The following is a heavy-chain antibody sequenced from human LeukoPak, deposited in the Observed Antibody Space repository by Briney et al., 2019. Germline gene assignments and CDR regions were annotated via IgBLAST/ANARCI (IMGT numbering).Heavy chain of an antibody. CDR1: GFTFSSYS. Sequence: PGGSLRLSCAASGFTFSSYSVNWVRQASGKGLEWVSCISSSSNYIYYADSVKDRFTISRDNPMNSLYLQMNSLRAEDTAVYYCARDRVPAAITGDAFDIWGQGTLVTVSS. D-gene: IGHD2-2*01. CDR3: ARDRVPAAITGDAFDI. J-gene: IGHJ3*02. V-gene: IGHV3-21*01. CDR2: ISSSSNYI.